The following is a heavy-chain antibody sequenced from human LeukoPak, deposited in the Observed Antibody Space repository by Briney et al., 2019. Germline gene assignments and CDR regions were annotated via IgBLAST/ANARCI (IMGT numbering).Heavy chain of an antibody. Sequence: SETLSLTCTVSGGSISGYFWSWIRQLAGKGLEWLGRIYTSGSPNYNPALESRVTMSLDTSKNQSSLNLASVTVADTPVYYCARGGGSYYYFDPWGQGTLVTVFS. D-gene: IGHD3-10*01. CDR1: GGSISGYF. V-gene: IGHV4-4*07. CDR3: ARGGGSYYYFDP. CDR2: IYTSGSP. J-gene: IGHJ5*02.